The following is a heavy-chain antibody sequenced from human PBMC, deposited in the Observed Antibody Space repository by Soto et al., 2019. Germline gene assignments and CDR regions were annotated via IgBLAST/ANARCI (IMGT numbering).Heavy chain of an antibody. CDR3: VRDSPNRLGYCSGGSCSDAFDI. CDR1: GGSVSSGSYY. Sequence: SETLSLTCTVSGGSVSSGSYYWSWIRQPPGKGLEWIGYIYYSGSTNYNPSLKSRVTISVDTSKNQFSLKLSSVTAADTAVYYCVRDSPNRLGYCSGGSCSDAFDIWGQGTMVTVSS. D-gene: IGHD2-15*01. J-gene: IGHJ3*02. CDR2: IYYSGST. V-gene: IGHV4-61*01.